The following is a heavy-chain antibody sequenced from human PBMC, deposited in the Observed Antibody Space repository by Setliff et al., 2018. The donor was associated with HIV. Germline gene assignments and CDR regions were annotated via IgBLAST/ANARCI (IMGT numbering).Heavy chain of an antibody. V-gene: IGHV3-48*03. CDR3: ARDDPAGGIDF. D-gene: IGHD1-26*01. CDR2: MTASGSNI. CDR1: GFTFSIYE. Sequence: GESLKISCAASGFTFSIYEMNWVRQAPGKGLEWVSYMTASGSNIYYADSVKGRFTISRGNAKNSLYLQMNSLRAEDTAIYYCARDDPAGGIDFWGQGTLVTVSS. J-gene: IGHJ4*02.